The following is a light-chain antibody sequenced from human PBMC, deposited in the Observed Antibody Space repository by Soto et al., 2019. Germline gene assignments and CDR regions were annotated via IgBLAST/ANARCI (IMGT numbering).Light chain of an antibody. V-gene: IGLV2-14*01. CDR1: SSDVGGYTY. J-gene: IGLJ1*01. Sequence: QSALTQPASVSGSPGQSIAISCTGTSSDVGGYTYVSWYQQHPGKVPKLIIYAVTNRPSGVSNRFSGSKSGNTASLVISGLQAEDEADYYCSSYTNADTEVFGTGTKVTVL. CDR3: SSYTNADTEV. CDR2: AVT.